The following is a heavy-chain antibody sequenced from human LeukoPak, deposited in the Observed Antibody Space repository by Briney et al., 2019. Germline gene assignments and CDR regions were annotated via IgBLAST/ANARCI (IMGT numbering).Heavy chain of an antibody. CDR1: GYSISSGYY. CDR3: ARSSIWFGELSRYYYYYMDV. D-gene: IGHD3-10*01. CDR2: IYHSGST. Sequence: SETLSLTCTVSGYSISSGYYWDWIRQPPGKGLEWVGSIYHSGSTYYNPSLKSRVTISVDTSKNQFSLKLSSVTAADTAVYYCARSSIWFGELSRYYYYYMDVWGKGTTVTVSS. V-gene: IGHV4-38-2*02. J-gene: IGHJ6*03.